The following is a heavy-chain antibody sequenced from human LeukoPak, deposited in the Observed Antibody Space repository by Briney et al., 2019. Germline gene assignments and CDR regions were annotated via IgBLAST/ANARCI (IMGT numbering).Heavy chain of an antibody. D-gene: IGHD3-3*01. CDR1: GYTFTSYD. CDR3: ARFTSRPYYDFWSGYLDAFDI. V-gene: IGHV1-8*01. CDR2: MNPNSGNT. J-gene: IGHJ3*02. Sequence: GASVKVSCKASGYTFTSYDINWVRQATGQGLEWMGWMNPNSGNTGYAQKSQGRVTMTRNTSISTAYMELSSLRSEDTAVYYCARFTSRPYYDFWSGYLDAFDIWGQGTMVTVSS.